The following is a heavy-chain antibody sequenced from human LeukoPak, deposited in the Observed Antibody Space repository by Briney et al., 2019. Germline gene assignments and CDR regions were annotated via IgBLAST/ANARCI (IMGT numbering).Heavy chain of an antibody. D-gene: IGHD5-18*01. CDR2: IIPIFGTA. CDR3: ARASRQLWLLRPFDY. J-gene: IGHJ4*02. CDR1: GGTFSSYA. V-gene: IGHV1-69*01. Sequence: GASVKVSCKASGGTFSSYAISWVRQAPGQGLEWMGGIIPIFGTANYAQKFQGRVTITADESTSTAYMELSSLRSEDTAVYYCARASRQLWLLRPFDYWGQGTLVTVSS.